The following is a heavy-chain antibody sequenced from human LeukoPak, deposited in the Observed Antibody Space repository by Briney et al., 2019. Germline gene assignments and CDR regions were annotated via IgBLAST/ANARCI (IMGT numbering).Heavy chain of an antibody. Sequence: LPGGSLRLSCAASGFTFSRYGMYWVRQAPGKGLEWVALISYDKSHRYYADSVKGRFTISRDNSKNTMYLQMNSLRAEDTAVYYCAKVGRFGWFDPWGQGTLVTVSS. D-gene: IGHD2-15*01. CDR2: ISYDKSHR. CDR1: GFTFSRYG. CDR3: AKVGRFGWFDP. J-gene: IGHJ5*02. V-gene: IGHV3-30*18.